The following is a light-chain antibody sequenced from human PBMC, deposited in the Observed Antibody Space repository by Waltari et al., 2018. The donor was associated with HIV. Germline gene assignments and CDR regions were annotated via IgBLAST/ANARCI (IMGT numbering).Light chain of an antibody. CDR2: DVS. Sequence: QSALTQPRSVSGSPGQSVTISCTGTSSDVGVYKFVSWYQQHPGQAPKLMIYDVSKRPSGVPDRFSGSKSGNTASLTISGLQAEDEADYYCCSYAGSYPVVFGGGTKLTVL. V-gene: IGLV2-11*01. CDR1: SSDVGVYKF. J-gene: IGLJ2*01. CDR3: CSYAGSYPVV.